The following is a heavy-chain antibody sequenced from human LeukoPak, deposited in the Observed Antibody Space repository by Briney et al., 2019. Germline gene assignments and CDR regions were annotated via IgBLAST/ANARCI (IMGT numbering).Heavy chain of an antibody. J-gene: IGHJ4*02. CDR1: GGSFSGYY. Sequence: SETLSLTCAVYGGSFSGYYWSWIRQPPGKGLEWFGEINHSGGTNYNPSLKSRVTISVDTSKNQFSLKLSSVTAADTAVYYCARGRGYSGYDSPQDDYWGQGTLVTVSS. CDR2: INHSGGT. D-gene: IGHD5-12*01. CDR3: ARGRGYSGYDSPQDDY. V-gene: IGHV4-34*01.